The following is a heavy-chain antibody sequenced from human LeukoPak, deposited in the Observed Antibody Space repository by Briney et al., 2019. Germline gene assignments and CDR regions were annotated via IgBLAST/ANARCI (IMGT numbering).Heavy chain of an antibody. CDR2: IYYSGST. CDR3: ARHTEQQLPYFDY. V-gene: IGHV4-39*01. J-gene: IGHJ4*02. Sequence: PSETLSLTCTVSGGSISSSSYYWGWIRQPPGKGLEWIGSIYYSGSTYYNPSLKSRVTISVDTSKNQFSLKLSSVIAADTAVYYCARHTEQQLPYFDYWGQGTLVTASS. CDR1: GGSISSSSYY. D-gene: IGHD6-13*01.